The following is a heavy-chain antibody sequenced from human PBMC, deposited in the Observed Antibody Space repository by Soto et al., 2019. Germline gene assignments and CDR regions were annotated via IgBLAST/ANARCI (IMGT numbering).Heavy chain of an antibody. J-gene: IGHJ3*02. D-gene: IGHD3-22*01. CDR1: GYTLTELS. CDR3: ATIYYDSSGYGRSYAFDI. V-gene: IGHV1-24*01. Sequence: GASVKVSCKVSGYTLTELSMHGVRQAPGKGLEWIGGFDPEDGETIYAQKFQGRVTMTEDTSTDTAYMELSSLRSEDTAVYYFATIYYDSSGYGRSYAFDIWGQGTMVTVSS. CDR2: FDPEDGET.